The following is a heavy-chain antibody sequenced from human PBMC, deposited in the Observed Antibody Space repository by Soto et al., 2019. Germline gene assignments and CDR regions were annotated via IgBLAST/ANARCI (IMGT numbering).Heavy chain of an antibody. Sequence: SETLSLTCALYGGSFSGYCWTWIRQSPGKGLEWIGEISPTGVTAYKPSLNSRVSISLDTSKSQFSLSLMSATAADTAVYYCARVNPRGEDLNGFDIWGQGTMVTV. CDR3: ARVNPRGEDLNGFDI. CDR1: GGSFSGYC. V-gene: IGHV4-34*01. D-gene: IGHD3-10*01. J-gene: IGHJ3*02. CDR2: ISPTGVT.